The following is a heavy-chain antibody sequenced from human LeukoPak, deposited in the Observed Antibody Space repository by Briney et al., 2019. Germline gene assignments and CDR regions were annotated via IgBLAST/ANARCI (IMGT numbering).Heavy chain of an antibody. CDR1: GFTFSSYG. J-gene: IGHJ4*02. Sequence: GRSLRLSCAASGFTFSSYGMHWVRQAPGKGLERVAAIWYDGSNKYYADSVKGRFTISRDNSKNTLYLQMNSLRAEDTAVYYCAKESYYDSSGWDYWGQGTLVTVSS. V-gene: IGHV3-33*06. D-gene: IGHD3-22*01. CDR3: AKESYYDSSGWDY. CDR2: IWYDGSNK.